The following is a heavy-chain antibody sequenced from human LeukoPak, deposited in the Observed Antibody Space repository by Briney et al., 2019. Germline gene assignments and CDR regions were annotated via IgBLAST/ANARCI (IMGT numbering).Heavy chain of an antibody. CDR1: GGSFSGYY. Sequence: SETLSLTCAVYGGSFSGYYWSWIRQPPGKGLEWIGEINHSGSTNYNPSLKSRVTISVDTSKNQFSLKLSSVTAADTAVYYCARGGWYYYDSSGYRPLDYWGQGTLVTVSS. CDR3: ARGGWYYYDSSGYRPLDY. CDR2: INHSGST. V-gene: IGHV4-34*01. D-gene: IGHD3-22*01. J-gene: IGHJ4*02.